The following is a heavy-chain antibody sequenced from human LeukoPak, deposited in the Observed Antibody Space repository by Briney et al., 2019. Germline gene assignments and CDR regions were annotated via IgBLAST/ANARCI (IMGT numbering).Heavy chain of an antibody. J-gene: IGHJ4*02. D-gene: IGHD5-18*01. Sequence: PSETLSLTCTVSGYSISSGYYWGWIRQPPGKGLEWIGSIYHSGSTYYNPSLKSRVTISVDTSKNQFSLKLSSATAADTAVYYCARAEYSYGNGAPYYFDYWGQGTLVTVSS. CDR3: ARAEYSYGNGAPYYFDY. CDR2: IYHSGST. CDR1: GYSISSGYY. V-gene: IGHV4-38-2*02.